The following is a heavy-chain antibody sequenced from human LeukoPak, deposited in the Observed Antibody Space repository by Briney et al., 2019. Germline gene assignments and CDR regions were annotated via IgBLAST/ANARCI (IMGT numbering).Heavy chain of an antibody. CDR1: GGSISSSSYY. J-gene: IGHJ1*01. Sequence: SSETLSLTCTVSGGSISSSSYYWGWIRQPPGKGLEWIGGIYYSGSSYYNPSLKSRVTISVDTSKNQFSLKLSSVTAADTAVYYCARDHAVAVGYFQHWGQGTLVTVSS. V-gene: IGHV4-39*07. D-gene: IGHD6-19*01. CDR2: IYYSGSS. CDR3: ARDHAVAVGYFQH.